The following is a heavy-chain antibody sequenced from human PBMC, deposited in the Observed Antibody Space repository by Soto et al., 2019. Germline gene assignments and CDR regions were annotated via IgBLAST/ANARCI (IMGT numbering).Heavy chain of an antibody. CDR3: ARGYYYGMDV. CDR1: GFTFSSYA. J-gene: IGHJ6*02. V-gene: IGHV3-7*04. Sequence: EVQLLESGGGLVQPGGSLRLSCAASGFTFSSYAMSWVRQAPGKGLEWVANIKQDGSEKYYVDSVKGRFTISRDNAKNSLYLQMNSLRAEDTAVYYCARGYYYGMDVWGQGTTVTVSS. CDR2: IKQDGSEK.